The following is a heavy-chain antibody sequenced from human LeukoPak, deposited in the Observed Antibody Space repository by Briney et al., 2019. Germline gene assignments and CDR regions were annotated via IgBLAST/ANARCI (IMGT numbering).Heavy chain of an antibody. J-gene: IGHJ5*02. CDR1: GYRFTSYW. CDR3: ARQGGERNWFDP. Sequence: GESLKISRQGSGYRFTSYWIGWVRQKPGKGLEWLGMIYPDDSDTRYSPSFLGQVTISADTSINTAYLQWSSLMASDTAIYYCARQGGERNWFDPWGQGTLVTVSS. V-gene: IGHV5-51*01. D-gene: IGHD3-10*01. CDR2: IYPDDSDT.